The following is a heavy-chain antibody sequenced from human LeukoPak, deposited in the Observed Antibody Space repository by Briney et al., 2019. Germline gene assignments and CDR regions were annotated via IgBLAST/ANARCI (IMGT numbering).Heavy chain of an antibody. D-gene: IGHD1-26*01. V-gene: IGHV3-48*04. CDR2: ISSSSSTI. Sequence: PGGSLRLSCAASGFTFSSYSMNWVRQAPGKGLEWVSYISSSSSTIYYADSVKGRFTISRDNAKNSLYLQINSLRAEDTAVYYCAREISGSYGPWGQGTLVTVSS. J-gene: IGHJ4*02. CDR1: GFTFSSYS. CDR3: AREISGSYGP.